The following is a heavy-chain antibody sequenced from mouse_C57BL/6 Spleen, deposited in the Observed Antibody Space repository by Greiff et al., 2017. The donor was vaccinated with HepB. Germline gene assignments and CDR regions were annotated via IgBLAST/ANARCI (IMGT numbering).Heavy chain of an antibody. Sequence: VQLQESGAELVKPGASVKISCKASGYAFSSYWMNWVKQRPGKGLEWIGQIYPGDGDTNYNGKFKGQATLTADKSSSTAYMQLSSLTSEDSAVYFCARGVTRNYFDYWGQGTTLTVSS. V-gene: IGHV1-80*01. CDR2: IYPGDGDT. J-gene: IGHJ2*01. D-gene: IGHD2-3*01. CDR1: GYAFSSYW. CDR3: ARGVTRNYFDY.